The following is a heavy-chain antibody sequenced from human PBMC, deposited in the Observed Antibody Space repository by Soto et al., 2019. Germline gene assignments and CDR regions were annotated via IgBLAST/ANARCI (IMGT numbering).Heavy chain of an antibody. CDR3: VRDDFVVFSVAYFVY. D-gene: IGHD2-15*01. J-gene: IGHJ4*02. CDR1: GFTFSSYW. CDR2: INSDGSST. Sequence: GGSLRLSCAASGFTFSSYWMHWVRQAPGKGLVWVSRINSDGSSTSYADSVKGRFTISRDNAKNTLYLQMNSLRPEDTAVYYCVRDDFVVFSVAYFVYWGQGPLVTVSS. V-gene: IGHV3-74*01.